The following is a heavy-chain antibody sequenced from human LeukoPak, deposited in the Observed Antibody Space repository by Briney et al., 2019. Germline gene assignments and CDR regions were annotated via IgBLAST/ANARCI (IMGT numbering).Heavy chain of an antibody. CDR3: ARAMYYYDSSGEYYFDY. CDR1: GYTFTGYY. CDR2: INPNSGGT. D-gene: IGHD3-22*01. Sequence: ASVKVSCKASGYTFTGYYMHWVRQAPGQGLEWMGWINPNSGGTNYAQKFQGRVTMTRDTSISTAYMELSRLRSDDTAVYYCARAMYYYDSSGEYYFDYWGQGTLVTVSS. V-gene: IGHV1-2*02. J-gene: IGHJ4*02.